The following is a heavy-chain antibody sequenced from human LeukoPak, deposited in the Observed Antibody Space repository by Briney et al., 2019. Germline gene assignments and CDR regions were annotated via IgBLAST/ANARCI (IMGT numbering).Heavy chain of an antibody. J-gene: IGHJ5*02. CDR3: AKGALGDFWSGYSSPNWFDP. CDR1: GFTFISYA. V-gene: IGHV3-23*01. CDR2: ISGSGGSI. D-gene: IGHD3-3*01. Sequence: PGGSLRLSCAASGFTFISYAMSWVRQAPGKGLEWVSAISGSGGSIYYADSVKGRFTISRDNSENTLYLQMNSLRAEDTAVYYCAKGALGDFWSGYSSPNWFDPWGQGTLVTVSS.